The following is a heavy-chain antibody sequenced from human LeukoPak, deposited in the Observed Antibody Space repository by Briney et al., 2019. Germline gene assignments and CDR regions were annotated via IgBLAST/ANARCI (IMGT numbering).Heavy chain of an antibody. CDR3: ARTLNSGYDKFDY. CDR2: INPSGGST. Sequence: ASVRVSCTASGYTFTIYYMHWVRQAPGQGVEWMGIINPSGGSTSYAQKFQGRVTITRETSTSTVYMELSSLRSEDTAVYYCARTLNSGYDKFDYWGQGTLVTVSS. D-gene: IGHD5-12*01. J-gene: IGHJ4*02. CDR1: GYTFTIYY. V-gene: IGHV1-46*01.